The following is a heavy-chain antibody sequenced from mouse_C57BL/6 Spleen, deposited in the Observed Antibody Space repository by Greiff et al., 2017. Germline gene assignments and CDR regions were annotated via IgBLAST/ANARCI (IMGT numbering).Heavy chain of an antibody. CDR1: GFNIKDDY. V-gene: IGHV14-4*01. CDR2: IDPENGDT. Sequence: VQLQQSGAELVRPGASVKLSCTASGFNIKDDYMHWVKQRPEQGLEWIGWIDPENGDTEYASKFQGKATITADTSSNTAYLQLSSLTSEDTAVYYCTTDWDRYAMDYWGQGTSVTVSS. D-gene: IGHD4-1*01. CDR3: TTDWDRYAMDY. J-gene: IGHJ4*01.